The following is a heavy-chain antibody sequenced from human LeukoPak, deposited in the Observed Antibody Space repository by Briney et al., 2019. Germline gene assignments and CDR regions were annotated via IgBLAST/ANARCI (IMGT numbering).Heavy chain of an antibody. CDR1: GHNFASFD. CDR3: AKERDDLPTEKYGLDV. D-gene: IGHD5-24*01. Sequence: ASVKVSCKASGHNFASFDVNWVRHVPGQGLEWMGWMNPRSGNTGYVQKFQGRLTMTRDTSISTAYMELSSLTSEDTAVYYCAKERDDLPTEKYGLDVWGQGTTVIVSS. V-gene: IGHV1-8*01. CDR2: MNPRSGNT. J-gene: IGHJ6*02.